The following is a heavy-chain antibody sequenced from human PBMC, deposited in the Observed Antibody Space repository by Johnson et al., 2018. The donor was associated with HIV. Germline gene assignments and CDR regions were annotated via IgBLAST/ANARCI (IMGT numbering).Heavy chain of an antibody. CDR1: GFTFSSYA. CDR3: ARDYLVGPTGGYI. V-gene: IGHV3-30*04. CDR2: ISYDGSKK. Sequence: QVQLVESGGGLVQPGRSLRLSCAASGFTFSSYAMHWVRQAPGKGLEWVAVISYDGSKKYYADSVKGRFTISRDNAKNSMSMQMTSLRAEDTAVYYCARDYLVGPTGGYIWGKGTMVTVSS. J-gene: IGHJ3*02. D-gene: IGHD1-26*01.